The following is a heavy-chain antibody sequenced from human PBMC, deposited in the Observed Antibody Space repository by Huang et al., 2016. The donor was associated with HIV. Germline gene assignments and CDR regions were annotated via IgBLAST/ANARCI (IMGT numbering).Heavy chain of an antibody. V-gene: IGHV1-18*04. CDR2: ISSDNVST. CDR3: ARTKGEFDF. J-gene: IGHJ4*02. CDR1: GYKFHIYE. D-gene: IGHD3-16*01. Sequence: QIHLVQSGPEVKQPGASVKVSCKASGYKFHIYEITWVRQTPGQGLEWMGWISSDNVSTRFAQKFQDRLTMTPDVATSTAYLELRSLRLDDTAVYYCARTKGEFDFWGQGALVTVSS.